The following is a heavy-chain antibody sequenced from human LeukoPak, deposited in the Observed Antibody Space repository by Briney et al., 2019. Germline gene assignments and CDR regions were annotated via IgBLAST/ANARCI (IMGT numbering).Heavy chain of an antibody. CDR3: AREEGYCSSTSCHIDY. CDR1: GYTFTAYY. Sequence: ASVKVSCKASGYTFTAYYMHWVRQAPGQGLEWMGWINPNSVGTNYAQKFQGRVTMTRDTSISTAYMELSRLRSDDTALYYCAREEGYCSSTSCHIDYWGQGTLVTVSS. J-gene: IGHJ4*02. V-gene: IGHV1-2*02. D-gene: IGHD2-2*01. CDR2: INPNSVGT.